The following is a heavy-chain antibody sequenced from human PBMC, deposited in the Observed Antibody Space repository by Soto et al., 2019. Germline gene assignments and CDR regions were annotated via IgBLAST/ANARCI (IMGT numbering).Heavy chain of an antibody. CDR3: AKGGPTVTHFDY. J-gene: IGHJ4*02. Sequence: EVQLLESGGGLVQPGGSLRLSCAASGFTYRSYAMSWVRQAPGKGLEWVSAISGSGDYTHYADSVKGRFTISRDNSKNPLYLQMNSLRVEDTAIYYCAKGGPTVTHFDYCGQGTLVTVSS. CDR2: ISGSGDYT. D-gene: IGHD4-17*01. CDR1: GFTYRSYA. V-gene: IGHV3-23*01.